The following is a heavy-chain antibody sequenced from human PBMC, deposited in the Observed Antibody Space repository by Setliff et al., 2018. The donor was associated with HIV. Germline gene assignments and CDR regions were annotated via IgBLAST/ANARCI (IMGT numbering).Heavy chain of an antibody. CDR3: ARSVVPAAMSHDAFDI. D-gene: IGHD2-2*01. CDR2: IYPGDSDT. Sequence: PGESLKISCKGSGYSFTSYWIGWVRQMPGKGLEWMGIIYPGDSDTRYSPSFQGQVTISADKSISTAYLQWSSLKASDTAMYYCARSVVPAAMSHDAFDIWGQGTMVTVSS. J-gene: IGHJ3*02. V-gene: IGHV5-51*01. CDR1: GYSFTSYW.